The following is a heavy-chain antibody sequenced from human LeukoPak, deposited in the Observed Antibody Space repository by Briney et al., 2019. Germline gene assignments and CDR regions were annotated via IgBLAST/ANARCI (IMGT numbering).Heavy chain of an antibody. CDR3: ATVYSSGWYAGDDAFDI. CDR2: IYHSGGT. J-gene: IGHJ3*02. Sequence: SGTLSLTCAVSGGSISSSNWWSWVRQPPRKGLEWIGEIYHSGGTNYNPSLKSRVTISVDKSKNQFSLKLSSVTAADTAVYYCATVYSSGWYAGDDAFDIWGQGTMVTVSS. D-gene: IGHD6-19*01. V-gene: IGHV4-4*02. CDR1: GGSISSSNW.